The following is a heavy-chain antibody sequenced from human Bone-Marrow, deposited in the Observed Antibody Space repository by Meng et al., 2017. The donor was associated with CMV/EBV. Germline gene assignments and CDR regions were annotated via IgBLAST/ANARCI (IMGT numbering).Heavy chain of an antibody. CDR3: ARVEMATGDIDY. CDR2: IYYSGST. Sequence: GSLRLSCTVSGGSISSYYWSWIRQPPGKGLEWIGYIYYSGSTNYNPSLKSRVTISVDTSKNQFSLKLRSVTAADTAVYYCARVEMATGDIDYWGPGNLVTVSS. J-gene: IGHJ4*02. CDR1: GGSISSYY. V-gene: IGHV4-59*01. D-gene: IGHD5-24*01.